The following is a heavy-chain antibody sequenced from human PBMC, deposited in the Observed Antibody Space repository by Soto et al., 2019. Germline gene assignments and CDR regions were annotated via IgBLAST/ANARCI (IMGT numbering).Heavy chain of an antibody. V-gene: IGHV1-69*02. CDR2: IIPILGIA. CDR1: GGTFSSYT. Sequence: GASVKVSCKASGGTFSSYTISWVRQAPGQGLERMGRIIPILGIANYAQKFQGRVTITADKSTSTAYMELSSLRSEDTAVYYCARGTSIAARHGWFDPWGQGTLVTVSS. D-gene: IGHD6-6*01. CDR3: ARGTSIAARHGWFDP. J-gene: IGHJ5*02.